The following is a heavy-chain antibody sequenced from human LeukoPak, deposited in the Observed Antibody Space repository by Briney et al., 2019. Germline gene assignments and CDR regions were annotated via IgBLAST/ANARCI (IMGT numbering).Heavy chain of an antibody. CDR3: ARDRTDIRGVPDGFDY. Sequence: SVKVSCKASGGTFSSYAISWVRQAPGQGLEWMGRIIPTLGIANYAQKFQGRVTITADKSTSTAYMELSSLRSEDTAVYYCARDRTDIRGVPDGFDYWGQGTLVTVSS. CDR2: IIPTLGIA. CDR1: GGTFSSYA. V-gene: IGHV1-69*04. J-gene: IGHJ4*02. D-gene: IGHD3-10*01.